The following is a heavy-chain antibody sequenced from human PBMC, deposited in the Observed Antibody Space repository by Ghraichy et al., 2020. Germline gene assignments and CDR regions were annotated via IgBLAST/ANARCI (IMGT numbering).Heavy chain of an antibody. Sequence: ASVKVSCKASGYTFTGYHEHWVRQAPGQGLEWMGWMDPNSDGKNYAQKFQGRVSMTSDTSISTAYVELSGLRSDDKAVYYCARASSMVKLDFWAQGTLVTVFS. V-gene: IGHV1-2*02. CDR3: ARASSMVKLDF. CDR1: GYTFTGYH. D-gene: IGHD2-8*01. J-gene: IGHJ4*02. CDR2: MDPNSDGK.